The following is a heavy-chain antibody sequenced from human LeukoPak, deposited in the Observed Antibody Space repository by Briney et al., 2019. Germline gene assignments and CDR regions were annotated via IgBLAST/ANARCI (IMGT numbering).Heavy chain of an antibody. CDR1: GFTFSSYS. D-gene: IGHD6-19*01. V-gene: IGHV3-30*18. CDR3: AKDSRAVAGYFDY. Sequence: GGSLRLSCAASGFTFSSYSMNWVRQAPGKGLEWVAVISYDGSNKYYADSVKGRFTISRDNSKNTLYLQMNSLRTEDTAVYYCAKDSRAVAGYFDYWGQGTLVTVSS. J-gene: IGHJ4*02. CDR2: ISYDGSNK.